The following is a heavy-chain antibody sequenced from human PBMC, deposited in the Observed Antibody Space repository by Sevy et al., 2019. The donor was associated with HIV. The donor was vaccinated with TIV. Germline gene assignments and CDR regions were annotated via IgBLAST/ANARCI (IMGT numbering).Heavy chain of an antibody. J-gene: IGHJ6*02. CDR3: AKGTLVVPAVIYYYYGMDV. Sequence: GGSLRLSCAASVFTFSSYARNWVRQAPGKGLEWVSAISHSGGSTYYADSVKGRFTISRDNSKNTLYLQMNSLRAEDTAVYYCAKGTLVVPAVIYYYYGMDVWGQGTTVTVSS. D-gene: IGHD2-2*02. CDR2: ISHSGGST. CDR1: VFTFSSYA. V-gene: IGHV3-23*01.